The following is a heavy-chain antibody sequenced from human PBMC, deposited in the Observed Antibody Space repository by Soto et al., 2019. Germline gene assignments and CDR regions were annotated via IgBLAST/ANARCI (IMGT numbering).Heavy chain of an antibody. CDR3: AKDLAGLSVTTIYFDY. D-gene: IGHD4-17*01. Sequence: GGSLRLSCAASGFTFSSYAMSWVRQAPGKGLEWVSAISGSGGSTYYADSVKGRFTISRDNSKNTLYLQMNSLRAEDTAVYYCAKDLAGLSVTTIYFDYWGQGTLVTVSS. CDR2: ISGSGGST. CDR1: GFTFSSYA. V-gene: IGHV3-23*01. J-gene: IGHJ4*02.